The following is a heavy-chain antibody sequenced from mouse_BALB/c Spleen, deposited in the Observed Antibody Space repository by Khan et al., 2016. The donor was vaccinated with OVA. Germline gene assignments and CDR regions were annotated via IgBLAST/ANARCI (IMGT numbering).Heavy chain of an antibody. CDR1: GYTFTSYW. Sequence: QVQLQQPGAELVKPGASVKLSCKTSGYTFTSYWIQWVKQRPGQGLGWIGEIFPGTGTTYYNENFKGKATLTIDTSSTTAYMHLSSLTSEDSAVYSCARAYLGNYEFAYWGQGTLVTVSA. J-gene: IGHJ3*01. CDR3: ARAYLGNYEFAY. D-gene: IGHD2-10*01. CDR2: IFPGTGTT. V-gene: IGHV1S132*01.